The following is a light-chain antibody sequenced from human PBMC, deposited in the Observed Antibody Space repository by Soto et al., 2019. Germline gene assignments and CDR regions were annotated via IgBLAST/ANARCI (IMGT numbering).Light chain of an antibody. CDR3: QQSGSSSWT. V-gene: IGKV3-20*01. J-gene: IGKJ1*01. Sequence: EIVLTQSPGTLSLSPGERATLSCRASQSVSSRYVAWYQQKRGQAPRLLIYGATSRATGIPDRFSGSGSGTDFTLTISRLEPEDFAVYYCQQSGSSSWTFGQGTKVDIK. CDR2: GAT. CDR1: QSVSSRY.